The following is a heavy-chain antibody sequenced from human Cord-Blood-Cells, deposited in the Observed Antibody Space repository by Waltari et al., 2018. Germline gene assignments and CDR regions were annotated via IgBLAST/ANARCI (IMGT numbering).Heavy chain of an antibody. CDR2: IYYSGST. CDR1: GGSISSSSYY. Sequence: QLQLQESGPGLVKPSETLSLTCTVSGGSISSSSYYWGWIRQPPGKGREWIGCIYYSGSTHYTPSLKSRVTISVDTSKNQFSLKLSSVPAADTAVYYCARGGSGGDYFDYWGQGTLVTVSS. CDR3: ARGGSGGDYFDY. J-gene: IGHJ4*02. V-gene: IGHV4-39*01. D-gene: IGHD3-10*01.